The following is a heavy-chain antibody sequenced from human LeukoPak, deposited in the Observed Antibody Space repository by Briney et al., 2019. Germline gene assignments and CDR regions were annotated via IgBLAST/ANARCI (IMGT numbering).Heavy chain of an antibody. J-gene: IGHJ4*02. D-gene: IGHD1-26*01. CDR2: ISSSGSTI. Sequence: PGRSLRLSCAASGFTFRTYGMHWVRQAPGKGREWVSYISSSGSTIYYADSVKGRFTISRDNAKSSLYLQMNSLRAEDTAVYYCARSFSGSYSRYWGQGTLVTVSS. CDR3: ARSFSGSYSRY. V-gene: IGHV3-48*04. CDR1: GFTFRTYG.